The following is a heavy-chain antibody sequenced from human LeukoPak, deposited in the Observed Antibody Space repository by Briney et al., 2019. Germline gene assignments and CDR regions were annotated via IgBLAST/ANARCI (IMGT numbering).Heavy chain of an antibody. Sequence: PSEALSLTCTVSGGSISSYYWSWIRQPPGKGLEWIGYIYYSGSTNYNPSLKSRVTISVDTSKNQFSLKLSSVTAADTAVYYCARDRMIPKDSYYYYGMDVWGQGTTVTVSS. CDR1: GGSISSYY. J-gene: IGHJ6*02. D-gene: IGHD3-16*01. CDR3: ARDRMIPKDSYYYYGMDV. V-gene: IGHV4-59*01. CDR2: IYYSGST.